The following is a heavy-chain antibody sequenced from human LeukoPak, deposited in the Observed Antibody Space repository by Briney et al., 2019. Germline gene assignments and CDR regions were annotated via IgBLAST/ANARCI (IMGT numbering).Heavy chain of an antibody. CDR3: ATNILVRDIINWFDP. CDR1: GYTFTSYY. Sequence: GASVKVSCKASGYTFTSYYMHWVRQAPGQGLEWMGIINPSGGSTSYAQKFQGRVTMTRDTSISTAYMELSSLRYDDTAVYYCATNILVRDIINWFDPWGQGTLVTVSS. CDR2: INPSGGST. V-gene: IGHV1-46*01. J-gene: IGHJ5*02. D-gene: IGHD3-10*01.